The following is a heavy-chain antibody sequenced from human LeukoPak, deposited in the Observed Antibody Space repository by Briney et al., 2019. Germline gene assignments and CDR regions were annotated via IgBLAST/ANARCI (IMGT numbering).Heavy chain of an antibody. J-gene: IGHJ4*02. Sequence: GGSLRLSCAASGFTVSTNYMSWVRQAPGKGLEWVSVIYSVGSTYFADSVKGRFTISRDNSKNTLFLQMNSLRAEDTAVYYCARGLDGYCLDYWGQGTLVTVSS. CDR3: ARGLDGYCLDY. CDR2: IYSVGST. CDR1: GFTVSTNY. V-gene: IGHV3-66*01. D-gene: IGHD5-24*01.